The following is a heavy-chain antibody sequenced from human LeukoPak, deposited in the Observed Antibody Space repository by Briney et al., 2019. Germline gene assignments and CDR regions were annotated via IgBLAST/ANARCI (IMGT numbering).Heavy chain of an antibody. D-gene: IGHD3-9*01. CDR3: ARGRTYYDILTGYYAPTPLVY. Sequence: PSETLSLTCTVSGGSISSGGYYWSWIRQHPGKGLEWIGYIYYSGSTYYNPSLKSRVTISVGTSKNQFSLKLSSVTAADTAVYYCARGRTYYDILTGYYAPTPLVYWGQGTLVTVSS. J-gene: IGHJ4*02. CDR2: IYYSGST. CDR1: GGSISSGGYY. V-gene: IGHV4-31*03.